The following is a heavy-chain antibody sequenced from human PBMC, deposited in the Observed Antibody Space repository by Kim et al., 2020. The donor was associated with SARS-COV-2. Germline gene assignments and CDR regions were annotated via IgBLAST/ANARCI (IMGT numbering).Heavy chain of an antibody. D-gene: IGHD3-10*01. CDR1: GGTFSSYA. Sequence: SVKVSCKASGGTFSSYAISWVRQAPGQGLEWMGRIIPILGIANYAQKFQGRVTITADKSTSTAYMELSSLRSEDTAVYYCARDDEKVWFGESTMTWFDPWGQGTLVTVSS. V-gene: IGHV1-69*04. J-gene: IGHJ5*02. CDR2: IIPILGIA. CDR3: ARDDEKVWFGESTMTWFDP.